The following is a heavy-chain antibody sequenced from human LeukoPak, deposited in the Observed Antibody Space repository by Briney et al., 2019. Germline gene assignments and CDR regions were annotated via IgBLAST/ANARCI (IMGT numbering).Heavy chain of an antibody. CDR1: GFTFSSYA. D-gene: IGHD6-13*01. CDR2: ISGSGGST. V-gene: IGHV3-23*01. Sequence: GGSLRLSCAASGFTFSSYAMSWVRQAPGKGLEGVSAISGSGGSTYYADSVKGRFTISRDNSKNTLYLQMNSLRAEDTAVYYCAKDQSAAGTALYYYYGMDVWGQGTTITVSS. J-gene: IGHJ6*02. CDR3: AKDQSAAGTALYYYYGMDV.